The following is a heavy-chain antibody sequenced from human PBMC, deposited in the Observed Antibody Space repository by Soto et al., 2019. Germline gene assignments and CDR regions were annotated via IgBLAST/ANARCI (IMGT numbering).Heavy chain of an antibody. Sequence: EVQLVESGGGLVQPGGSLRLSCAASGFIFNDYTMNWVRQAPGKGLEWVSFISRSSTTIYYADSVKGRLTISRDNAKSSLFLQMNSLRDEDTAVYYCARVGKDIIETLYHDYYGLDVWGQGTTVTVSS. CDR3: ARVGKDIIETLYHDYYGLDV. V-gene: IGHV3-48*02. J-gene: IGHJ6*02. CDR1: GFIFNDYT. CDR2: ISRSSTTI. D-gene: IGHD2-15*01.